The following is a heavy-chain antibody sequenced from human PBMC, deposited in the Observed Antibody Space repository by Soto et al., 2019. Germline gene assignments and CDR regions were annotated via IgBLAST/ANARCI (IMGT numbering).Heavy chain of an antibody. J-gene: IGHJ2*01. CDR3: ARESHDILTGPPWVWYFDL. V-gene: IGHV4-34*01. Sequence: QVQLQQWGAGPLRPLETLSLTCGVSGGSFSGYYLAWIRQSPGNGLEWIGEINDRGSINYNPSLKSRVSISVDTSKNHYSQNLRSVTAADTAVYYCARESHDILTGPPWVWYFDLWGRGTLVTVSS. CDR1: GGSFSGYY. CDR2: INDRGSI. D-gene: IGHD3-9*01.